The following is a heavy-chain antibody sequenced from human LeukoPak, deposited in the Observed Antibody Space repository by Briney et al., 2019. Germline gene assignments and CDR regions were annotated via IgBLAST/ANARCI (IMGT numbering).Heavy chain of an antibody. CDR1: GFTFSSYG. CDR3: ARDQRYGDYEGWDDY. V-gene: IGHV3-30*03. J-gene: IGHJ4*02. D-gene: IGHD4-17*01. Sequence: GGSLRLSCAASGFTFSSYGMHWVRQAPGKGLEWVAVISYDGSNKYYADSVKGRFTISRDNSKNTLYLQMNSLRAEDTAVYYCARDQRYGDYEGWDDYWGQGTLVTVSS. CDR2: ISYDGSNK.